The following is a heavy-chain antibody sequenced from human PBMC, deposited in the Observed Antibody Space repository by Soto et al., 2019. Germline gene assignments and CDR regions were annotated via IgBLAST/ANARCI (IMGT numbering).Heavy chain of an antibody. CDR1: GFTFSSYS. CDR3: ASAHCSSTSCYAYYFDY. CDR2: ISSSSSTI. J-gene: IGHJ4*02. D-gene: IGHD2-2*01. V-gene: IGHV3-48*01. Sequence: PGGSLRLSCAASGFTFSSYSMNWVRQAPGKGLEWVSYISSSSSTIYYADSVKGRFTISRDNAKNSLYLQMNSLRAEDTAVYYCASAHCSSTSCYAYYFDYSGQGTLVTVSS.